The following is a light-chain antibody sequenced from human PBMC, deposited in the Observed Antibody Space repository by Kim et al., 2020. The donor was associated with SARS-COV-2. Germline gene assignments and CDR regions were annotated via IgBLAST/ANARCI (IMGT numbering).Light chain of an antibody. J-gene: IGLJ2*01. CDR2: RNT. CDR1: NMGSKN. CDR3: QVWDSSTADVV. Sequence: ALGQTARITCGGNNMGSKNVHWYQQKPGQAPVLVIYRNTNRPSGIPERFSGSNSGNTATLTISRAQAGDEADYYCQVWDSSTADVVFGGGTKLTVL. V-gene: IGLV3-9*01.